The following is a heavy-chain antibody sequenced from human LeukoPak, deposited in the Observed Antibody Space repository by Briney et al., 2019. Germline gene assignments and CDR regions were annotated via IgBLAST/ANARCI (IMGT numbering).Heavy chain of an antibody. CDR2: INPNSGNT. J-gene: IGHJ6*03. D-gene: IGHD1-1*01. CDR3: ARGNDGLYYYYYYMDV. CDR1: GYTFTGYY. Sequence: ASVKVSCKASGYTFTGYYMHWVRQAPGQGLEWMGRINPNSGNTGYAQKFQGRVTITRNTSISTAYMELSSLRSEDTAVYYCARGNDGLYYYYYYMDVWGKGTTVTVSS. V-gene: IGHV1-8*03.